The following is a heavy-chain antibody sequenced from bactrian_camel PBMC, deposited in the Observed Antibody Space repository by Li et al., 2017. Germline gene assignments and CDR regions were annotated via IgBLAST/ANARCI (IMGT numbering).Heavy chain of an antibody. CDR2: IGSGGT. Sequence: HVQLVESGGGSVQAGGSLILSCAASGYAYTYNRCCMGWFRQTPGQEREGVAAIGSGGTSYADSVKGRFTISSDNAKTTVYLQMNTLKAEDTAVYYCAADRPGGVSYPLRADEYNYWGQGTQVTVS. V-gene: IGHV3S53*01. J-gene: IGHJ4*01. CDR1: GYAYTYNRCC. D-gene: IGHD7*01. CDR3: AADRPGGVSYPLRADEYNY.